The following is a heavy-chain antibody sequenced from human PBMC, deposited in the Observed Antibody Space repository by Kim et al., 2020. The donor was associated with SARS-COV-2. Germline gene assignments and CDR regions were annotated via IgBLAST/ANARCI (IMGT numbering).Heavy chain of an antibody. Sequence: SETLSLTCTVSGGSISSSSYYWGWIRQPPGKGLEWIGSIYYSGSTYYNPSLKSRVTISVDTSKNQFSLKLSSVTAADTAVYYCARRRANPAARVMPDDYWGQGTLVTVSS. V-gene: IGHV4-39*01. CDR3: ARRRANPAARVMPDDY. CDR2: IYYSGST. J-gene: IGHJ4*02. CDR1: GGSISSSSYY. D-gene: IGHD2-2*01.